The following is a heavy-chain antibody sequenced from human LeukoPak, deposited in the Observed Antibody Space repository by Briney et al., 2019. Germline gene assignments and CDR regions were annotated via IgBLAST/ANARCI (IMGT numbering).Heavy chain of an antibody. D-gene: IGHD3-10*01. Sequence: ASVKVSCKVSGYTLTELSMHWVRQAPGKGLEWMGGFDPEDGETIYAQKFQGRVTMTEDTSTDTAYMELNRLRSDDTAVYYCAREYYYGSGNYYNRIDYWGQGTLVTVSS. CDR3: AREYYYGSGNYYNRIDY. CDR2: FDPEDGET. CDR1: GYTLTELS. J-gene: IGHJ4*02. V-gene: IGHV1-24*01.